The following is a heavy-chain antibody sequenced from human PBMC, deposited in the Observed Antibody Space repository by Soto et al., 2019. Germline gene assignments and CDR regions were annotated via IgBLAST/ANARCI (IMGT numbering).Heavy chain of an antibody. J-gene: IGHJ3*02. CDR2: IYYSGST. Sequence: QVQLQESGPGLVKPSQTLSLTCTVSGGSISSGGYYWSWIRQHPGKGLEWIGYIYYSGSTYYNPSLKSRVTISVDTSKNQFSLKLSSVTAADTAVYYCARGSQDDSSGYLGIDAFDIWGQGTMVTVSS. CDR3: ARGSQDDSSGYLGIDAFDI. V-gene: IGHV4-31*03. D-gene: IGHD3-22*01. CDR1: GGSISSGGYY.